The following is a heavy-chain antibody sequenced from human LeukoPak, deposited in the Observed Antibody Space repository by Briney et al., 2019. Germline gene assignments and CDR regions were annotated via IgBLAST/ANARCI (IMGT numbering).Heavy chain of an antibody. D-gene: IGHD2-15*01. CDR3: AHITRLYGSYYYVMDV. Sequence: SGPTLVNPTQPLTVTCTFSGFSFATSGVGVGWIRQPPVKALEWLSLIYWDDDKRYSASLKTRLTITKDTSKNQVVLIMTDMDPVDAGTYYCAHITRLYGSYYYVMDVWGQGTTVTVSS. CDR2: IYWDDDK. CDR1: GFSFATSGVG. J-gene: IGHJ6*02. V-gene: IGHV2-5*02.